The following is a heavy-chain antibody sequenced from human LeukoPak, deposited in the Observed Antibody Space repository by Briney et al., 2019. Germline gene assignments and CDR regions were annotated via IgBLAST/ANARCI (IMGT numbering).Heavy chain of an antibody. J-gene: IGHJ4*02. Sequence: GRSLRLSCAASGFTFMTYAMDWVRQAPGKGLEWVAAVSYDGSDEYYADSVKGRFTISRDKSKNTLYLQMNSLRAEDTAVYHCARGGANYDLWSGYRYWGQGTLVTVSS. CDR1: GFTFMTYA. V-gene: IGHV3-30*07. D-gene: IGHD3-3*01. CDR2: VSYDGSDE. CDR3: ARGGANYDLWSGYRY.